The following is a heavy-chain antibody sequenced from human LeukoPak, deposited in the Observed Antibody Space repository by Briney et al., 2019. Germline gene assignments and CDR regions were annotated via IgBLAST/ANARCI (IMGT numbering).Heavy chain of an antibody. CDR2: IEGDGSST. J-gene: IGHJ4*02. Sequence: GGSLRLSCAASGFTFSSNWMHWVRQAPGKGLVWVSRIEGDGSSTSYADSVKGRFTISRDNAKNTLFLQMNSLRAEDTAVYYCVRDGVGAPPFDYWGPGALVTVSS. CDR3: VRDGVGAPPFDY. D-gene: IGHD1-26*01. V-gene: IGHV3-74*01. CDR1: GFTFSSNW.